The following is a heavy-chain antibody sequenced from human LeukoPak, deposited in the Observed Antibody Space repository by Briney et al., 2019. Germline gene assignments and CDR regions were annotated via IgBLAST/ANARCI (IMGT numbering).Heavy chain of an antibody. J-gene: IGHJ4*02. CDR2: IWFDGSNQ. CDR3: ARDHQYTYTNYGDY. D-gene: IGHD4-11*01. V-gene: IGHV3-33*01. Sequence: GGSLRRSCAASGFTFSSYGLHWFRQAPGKGLEWVAVIWFDGSNQFYADSVKGRFTISRDNSKNTLYLQMNSLRAEDTAVYYCARDHQYTYTNYGDYWGQGTLVTVSS. CDR1: GFTFSSYG.